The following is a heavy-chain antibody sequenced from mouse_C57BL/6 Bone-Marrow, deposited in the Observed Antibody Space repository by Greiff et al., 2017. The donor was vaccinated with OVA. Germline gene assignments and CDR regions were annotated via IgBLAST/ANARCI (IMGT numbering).Heavy chain of an antibody. Sequence: EVKLMESGPELVKPGASVKMSCKASGYTFTDYNMHWVKQSHGKSLEWIGYINPNNGGTSYNQKFKGKATLTVNKSSSTAYMELRSLTSEDSAVYYCAREGWLLNYYYAMDYWGQGTSVTVSS. V-gene: IGHV1-22*01. D-gene: IGHD2-3*01. CDR3: AREGWLLNYYYAMDY. J-gene: IGHJ4*01. CDR2: INPNNGGT. CDR1: GYTFTDYN.